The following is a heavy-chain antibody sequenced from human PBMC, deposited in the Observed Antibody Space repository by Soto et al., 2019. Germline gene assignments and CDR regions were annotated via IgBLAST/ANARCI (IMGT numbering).Heavy chain of an antibody. Sequence: SETLSLTCTVSGGSISSYYWSWIRPPPGQGLEWIGYIYNSCNTYYNPSLMSRVTISVDRSQNHFSLKLTSVTAADTAVYYCARGSDGVWNWFDPWGQGTQVTVSS. J-gene: IGHJ5*02. CDR2: IYNSCNT. CDR1: GGSISSYY. D-gene: IGHD2-21*02. V-gene: IGHV4-59*12. CDR3: ARGSDGVWNWFDP.